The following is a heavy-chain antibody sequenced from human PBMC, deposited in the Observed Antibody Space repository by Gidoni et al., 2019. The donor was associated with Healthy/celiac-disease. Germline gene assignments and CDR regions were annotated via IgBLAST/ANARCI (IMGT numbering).Heavy chain of an antibody. J-gene: IGHJ4*02. V-gene: IGHV3-72*01. CDR3: ARVPYYYDSSGYYLDY. CDR2: TRNKANSYTT. Sequence: EVQLVESGGGLVQPGGSLRLSCAASGFTFSVHYMDWVRQAPGKGLEWVGRTRNKANSYTTEYAASVKGRFTISRDDSKNSLYLQMNSLKTEDTAVYYCARVPYYYDSSGYYLDYWGQGTLVTVSS. CDR1: GFTFSVHY. D-gene: IGHD3-22*01.